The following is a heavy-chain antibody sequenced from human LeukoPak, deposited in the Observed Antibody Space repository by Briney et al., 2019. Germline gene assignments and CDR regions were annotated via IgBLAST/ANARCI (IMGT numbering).Heavy chain of an antibody. CDR2: ISAYNGNT. J-gene: IGHJ6*03. CDR1: GYTFTSYG. D-gene: IGHD1-1*01. Sequence: VASVKVSCKASGYTFTSYGISWVRQAPGQGLEWMGWISAYNGNTNYAQKFQGRVTMTRDTSTSTVYMELSSLRSGDTAVFYCARGYPGGYSYYYMDVWGKGTTVTISS. V-gene: IGHV1-18*01. CDR3: ARGYPGGYSYYYMDV.